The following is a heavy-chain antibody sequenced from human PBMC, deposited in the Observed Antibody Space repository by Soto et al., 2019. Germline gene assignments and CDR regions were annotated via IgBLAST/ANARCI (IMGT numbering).Heavy chain of an antibody. J-gene: IGHJ5*02. CDR1: GGSFSGYY. CDR3: ASGWYSSSWYRRALNWFDT. D-gene: IGHD6-13*01. V-gene: IGHV4-34*01. Sequence: QVQLQQWGAGLLKPSETLSLTCAVYGGSFSGYYWSWIRQLPGKGLEWIVEINHSGSTNYNPSLKSRVTISVDTSKNQFSLKLSSVTAADTAVYYCASGWYSSSWYRRALNWFDTWGQGTLVTVSS. CDR2: INHSGST.